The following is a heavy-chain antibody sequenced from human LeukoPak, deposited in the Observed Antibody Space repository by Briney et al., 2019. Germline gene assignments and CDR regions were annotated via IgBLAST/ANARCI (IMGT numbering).Heavy chain of an antibody. D-gene: IGHD3-10*01. J-gene: IGHJ4*02. CDR3: ASDPMVRGVYNY. Sequence: ASVKVSCKASGYTFTSYGISWVRQAPGQGLEWMGWIIAYNGNTNYAQKLQGRVTMTTDTSTSTAYRELRSLRSEDTAVYYCASDPMVRGVYNYWGQGTVVTVSS. CDR1: GYTFTSYG. V-gene: IGHV1-18*01. CDR2: IIAYNGNT.